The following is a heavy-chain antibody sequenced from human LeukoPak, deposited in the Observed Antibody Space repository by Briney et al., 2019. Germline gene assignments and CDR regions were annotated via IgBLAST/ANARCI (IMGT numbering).Heavy chain of an antibody. CDR2: IRSKAYGGTT. CDR1: GFTFGDYA. CDR3: TRDSSIPYSMVRGVIY. J-gene: IGHJ4*02. V-gene: IGHV3-49*04. Sequence: GGSLRLSCTASGFTFGDYAMSWVRQAPGKGLGGVGFIRSKAYGGTTEYAASVKGRFTISRDDSKSIAYLQMNSLKTEDTAVYYCTRDSSIPYSMVRGVIYWGQGTLVTVSS. D-gene: IGHD3-10*01.